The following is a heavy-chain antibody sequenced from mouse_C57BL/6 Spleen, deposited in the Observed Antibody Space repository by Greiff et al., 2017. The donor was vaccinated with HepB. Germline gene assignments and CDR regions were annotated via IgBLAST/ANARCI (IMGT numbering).Heavy chain of an antibody. J-gene: IGHJ1*03. CDR1: GHTFTDYE. CDR2: IDPETGGT. Sequence: VQLVESGAELVRPGASVTLSCKASGHTFTDYEMHWVKQTPVHGLEWIGAIDPETGGTAYNQKFKGKAILTADKSSSTAYMELRSLTSEDSAVYYCTDYGNHRGVWGTGTTVTVSS. D-gene: IGHD2-1*01. CDR3: TDYGNHRGV. V-gene: IGHV1-15*01.